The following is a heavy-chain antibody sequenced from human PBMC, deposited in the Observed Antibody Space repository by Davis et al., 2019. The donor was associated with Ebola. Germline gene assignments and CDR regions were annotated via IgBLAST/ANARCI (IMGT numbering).Heavy chain of an antibody. CDR1: GGSISSYY. D-gene: IGHD4-11*01. J-gene: IGHJ4*02. Sequence: GSLRLSCTVSGGSISSYYWSWIRQPPGKGLEWIGYIYYSGSTNYNPSLKSRVTISVDMSKNQFSLKLSSVTAADTAVYYCARGVFYSKVGFDYWGQGTLATVSS. CDR2: IYYSGST. V-gene: IGHV4-59*12. CDR3: ARGVFYSKVGFDY.